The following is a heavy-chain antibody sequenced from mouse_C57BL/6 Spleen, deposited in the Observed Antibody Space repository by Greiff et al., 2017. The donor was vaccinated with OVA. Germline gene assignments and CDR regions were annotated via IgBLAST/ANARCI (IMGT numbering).Heavy chain of an antibody. CDR1: GYTFTSYW. CDR3: ARYGLYGSSYNYAMDY. Sequence: QLQQPGAELVKPGASVKLSCKASGYTFTSYWMHWVKQRPGQGLEWIGMIHPNSGSTNYNEKFKSKATLTVDKSSSTAYMQLSSLTSEDSAVYYCARYGLYGSSYNYAMDYWGQGTSVTVSS. J-gene: IGHJ4*01. CDR2: IHPNSGST. V-gene: IGHV1-64*01. D-gene: IGHD1-1*01.